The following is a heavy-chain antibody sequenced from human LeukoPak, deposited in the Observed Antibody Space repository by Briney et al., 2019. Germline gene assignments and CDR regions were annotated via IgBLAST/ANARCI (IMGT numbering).Heavy chain of an antibody. D-gene: IGHD3-3*02. J-gene: IGHJ4*02. CDR2: IYDGDT. CDR1: GNSFTNYW. V-gene: IGHV5-51*01. CDR3: ARLGLSHSAGIDY. Sequence: GESLKISCKGSGNSFTNYWIALVRPMPGKGLECMGIIYDGDTRYSPSFQGQGTISADQSISTAYLQWSSLKASDTAIYYCARLGLSHSAGIDYWGQGTLVTVSS.